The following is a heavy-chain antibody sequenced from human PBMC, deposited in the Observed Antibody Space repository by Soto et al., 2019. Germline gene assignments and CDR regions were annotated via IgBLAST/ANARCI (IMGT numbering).Heavy chain of an antibody. CDR3: ARRYYDFWSGPTNWSDP. D-gene: IGHD3-3*01. J-gene: IGHJ5*02. CDR2: ITAINGNT. CDR1: GGTFSSSA. V-gene: IGHV1-18*01. Sequence: ASVKVSCKASGGTFSSSAISWVRRAPGQGLEWMGGITAINGNTNYAQKLQGRVTMTADASTSTAYMELRSLRSDDTAVYYCARRYYDFWSGPTNWSDPWGQGTLVTVSS.